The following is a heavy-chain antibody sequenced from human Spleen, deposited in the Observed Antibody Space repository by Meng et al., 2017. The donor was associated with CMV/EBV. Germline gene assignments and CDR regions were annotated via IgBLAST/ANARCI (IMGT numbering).Heavy chain of an antibody. CDR1: GFTFSDYA. V-gene: IGHV3-30-3*01. Sequence: GESLKISCAASGFTFSDYAIHWVRQAPGKGLQWVAVISYDGNNKYDADSVKGRFTISRDNSNSTLYLQMNSLRAEDTAVYYCATWDAGYYSGMDVWGQGTTVTVSS. J-gene: IGHJ6*02. CDR3: ATWDAGYYSGMDV. CDR2: ISYDGNNK. D-gene: IGHD1-26*01.